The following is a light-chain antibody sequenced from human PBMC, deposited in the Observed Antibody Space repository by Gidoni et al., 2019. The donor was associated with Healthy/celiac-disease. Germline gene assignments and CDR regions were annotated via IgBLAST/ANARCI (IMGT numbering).Light chain of an antibody. CDR2: GAS. CDR3: QQYGSSPYT. V-gene: IGKV3-20*01. Sequence: DIVLTQSPGTLSFSPGERATLSCRASQSVSSSYLAWYQQKPGQAPRLLIYGASSRATGIPDRFSGSGSGTDFTLTISRLEPEDFAVYYCQQYGSSPYTFXQXTKLEIK. CDR1: QSVSSSY. J-gene: IGKJ2*01.